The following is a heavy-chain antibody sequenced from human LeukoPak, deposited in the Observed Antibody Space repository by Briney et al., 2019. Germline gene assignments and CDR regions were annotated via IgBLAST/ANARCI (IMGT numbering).Heavy chain of an antibody. Sequence: SETLSLTCTVSGGYMTNYYWSWIRQPAGKGLEWVGRIYSSGSTNYNPSLKSRVTISVDTSKNQFSLHLSSVTAADTAVYYCARVGCSNSYCYVRGMDYWGQGTLVTVSS. J-gene: IGHJ4*02. V-gene: IGHV4-4*07. CDR1: GGYMTNYY. CDR2: IYSSGST. D-gene: IGHD3-10*02. CDR3: ARVGCSNSYCYVRGMDY.